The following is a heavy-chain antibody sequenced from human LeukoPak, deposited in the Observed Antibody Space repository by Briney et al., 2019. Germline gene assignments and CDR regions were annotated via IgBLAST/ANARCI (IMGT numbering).Heavy chain of an antibody. V-gene: IGHV1-46*01. CDR1: GYTFTGYY. CDR3: ARGPHITMVRGVIIIFDY. J-gene: IGHJ4*02. CDR2: INPSGGST. D-gene: IGHD3-10*01. Sequence: ASVKVSCKVSGYTFTGYYMHWVRQAPGQGLEWMGIINPSGGSTSYAQKFQGRVTMTRDTSTSTVYMELSSLRSEDTAVYYCARGPHITMVRGVIIIFDYWGQGTLVTVSS.